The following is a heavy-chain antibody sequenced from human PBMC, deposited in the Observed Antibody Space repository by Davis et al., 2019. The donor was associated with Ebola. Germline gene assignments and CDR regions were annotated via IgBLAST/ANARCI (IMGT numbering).Heavy chain of an antibody. J-gene: IGHJ6*02. V-gene: IGHV4-61*01. Sequence: MPSETLSLTCIVSGASVSGSNYDWSWIRQPPGKGLEWIGYIYNTRTTNYNPSLKSRVTISVDTSKNQLSLKLSYVTAADTAVYYCARESRGYSYGDRNYYYYGMDVWGQGTTVTVSS. CDR1: GASVSGSNYD. D-gene: IGHD5-18*01. CDR3: ARESRGYSYGDRNYYYYGMDV. CDR2: IYNTRTT.